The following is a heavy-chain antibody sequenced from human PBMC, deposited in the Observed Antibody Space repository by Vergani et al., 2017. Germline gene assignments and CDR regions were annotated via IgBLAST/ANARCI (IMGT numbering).Heavy chain of an antibody. J-gene: IGHJ5*02. CDR2: ISSSSYYI. V-gene: IGHV3-21*01. Sequence: EVQLVESGGGLVKPGGSLRLSCAASGFTFSTYSMNWVRQAPGKGLEWVSYISSSSYYIYYADSVKGRFSISRDKAKKSLYLQMNSLRAEDTAVYYCAMLIAAADGNWFDPWGQGTLVTVSS. CDR1: GFTFSTYS. D-gene: IGHD6-13*01. CDR3: AMLIAAADGNWFDP.